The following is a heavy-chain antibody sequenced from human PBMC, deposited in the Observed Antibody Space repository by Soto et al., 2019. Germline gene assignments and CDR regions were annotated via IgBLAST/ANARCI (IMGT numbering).Heavy chain of an antibody. V-gene: IGHV1-69*01. CDR2: IIPIFGTA. CDR1: GGTFSSYA. D-gene: IGHD3-9*01. Sequence: QVQLVQSGAEVKKPGSSVKVSCKASGGTFSSYAISWVRQAPGQGLEWMGGIIPIFGTANYAQKFQGRVTITADESTSTAYMRLSSLRSEDTAVYYCADYDILTGPRAGFDPWGQGTLVTVSS. J-gene: IGHJ5*02. CDR3: ADYDILTGPRAGFDP.